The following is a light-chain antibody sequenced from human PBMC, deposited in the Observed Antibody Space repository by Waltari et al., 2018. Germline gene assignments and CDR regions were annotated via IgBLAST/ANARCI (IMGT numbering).Light chain of an antibody. J-gene: IGLJ3*02. CDR1: TSDVVTYSL. V-gene: IGLV2-23*01. Sequence: QSALTQPASVSGSPGQSITLPCAGATSDVVTYSLVSWYQQHPGNPPKLMIHEGTQRPSGISNRFSGSNSDNTASLTISGLQFEDEAYYYCCSYAGSSPLFGGGTRVTVL. CDR3: CSYAGSSPL. CDR2: EGT.